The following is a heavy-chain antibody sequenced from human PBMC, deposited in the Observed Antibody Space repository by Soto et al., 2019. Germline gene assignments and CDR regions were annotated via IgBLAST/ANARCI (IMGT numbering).Heavy chain of an antibody. CDR1: VRSMSSDY. J-gene: IGHJ4*02. D-gene: IGHD3-16*01. CDR2: ISYSGST. Sequence: SETLSLTGTVSVRSMSSDYWTWLRQPPGKGLEWIGYISYSGSTYYNPSLKSRVTISADTSRNQFSLKLSSVIAADTAVYYCARADPDASVGYWGQGTLVTVSS. CDR3: ARADPDASVGY. V-gene: IGHV4-59*01.